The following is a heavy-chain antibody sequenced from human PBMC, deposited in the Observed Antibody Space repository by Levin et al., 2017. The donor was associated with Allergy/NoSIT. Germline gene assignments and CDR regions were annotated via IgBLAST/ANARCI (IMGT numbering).Heavy chain of an antibody. CDR3: ARDCDRSGWYGDTSTFFDY. D-gene: IGHD6-19*01. J-gene: IGHJ4*02. CDR1: GFTFSSYA. CDR2: ISYDGSNK. V-gene: IGHV3-30-3*01. Sequence: GGSLRLSCAASGFTFSSYAVHWVRQAPGKGLEWVAVISYDGSNKYYADSVKGRFTISRDNSKNTLYLQMNSLRAEDTAVYYCARDCDRSGWYGDTSTFFDYWGQGTLVTVSS.